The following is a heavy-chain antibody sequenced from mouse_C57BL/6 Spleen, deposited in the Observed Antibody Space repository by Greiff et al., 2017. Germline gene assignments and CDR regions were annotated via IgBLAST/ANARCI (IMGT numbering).Heavy chain of an antibody. Sequence: EVQLVESGPGLVKPSQSLSLTCSVTGYSITSGYYWNWIRQFPGNKLEWMGYISYDGSNNYNPSLKNRISITRDTSKNQFFLTLNSVTTEDTATYYCARGRYDGYYWYFDVWGTGTTVTVSS. CDR2: ISYDGSN. CDR3: ARGRYDGYYWYFDV. V-gene: IGHV3-6*01. CDR1: GYSITSGYY. J-gene: IGHJ1*03. D-gene: IGHD2-3*01.